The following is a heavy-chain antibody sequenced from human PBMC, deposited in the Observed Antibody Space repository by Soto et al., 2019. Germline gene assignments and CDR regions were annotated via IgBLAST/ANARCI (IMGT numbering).Heavy chain of an antibody. D-gene: IGHD3-16*01. CDR1: GGSISGHY. Sequence: QVQLLESGPGLVKPSETLSLTCNVSGGSISGHYWSWVRQTPGKGLEWIGYIYYSGSTNYSPSLKSRFTISVDTSKNQFSLRLTSVTAADTAVYYCARGPYYDLIWNYYYMDVWGKGTTVTVSS. CDR3: ARGPYYDLIWNYYYMDV. V-gene: IGHV4-59*08. J-gene: IGHJ6*03. CDR2: IYYSGST.